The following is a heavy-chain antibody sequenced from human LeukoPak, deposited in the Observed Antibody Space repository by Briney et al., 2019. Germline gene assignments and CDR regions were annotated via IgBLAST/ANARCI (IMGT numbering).Heavy chain of an antibody. V-gene: IGHV4-31*03. Sequence: SQTLSLTCTVSGGSISSGGYYWSWIRQHPGTGLEWIGYIYYSGSTYYNPSLKSRVTISVDTSKNQFSLKLSSVTAADTAVYYCARDRDSYGYSVFDIWGQGTMVTVSS. CDR2: IYYSGST. CDR1: GGSISSGGYY. J-gene: IGHJ3*02. CDR3: ARDRDSYGYSVFDI. D-gene: IGHD5-18*01.